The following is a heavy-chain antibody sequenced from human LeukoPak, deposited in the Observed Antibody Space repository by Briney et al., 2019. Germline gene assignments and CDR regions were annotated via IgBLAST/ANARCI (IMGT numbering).Heavy chain of an antibody. CDR3: ARDRRSGSYDRTDASDY. V-gene: IGHV3-21*01. CDR1: GFTFSSYS. Sequence: GGSLRLSCAASGFTFSSYSMNWVRQAPGRGLEGVSSISSGTSYIYYADSGKGRFTISRDNAENSLYLQMHSLRVEDTAVYYCARDRRSGSYDRTDASDYWGQGTLVTVSS. J-gene: IGHJ4*02. D-gene: IGHD3-22*01. CDR2: ISSGTSYI.